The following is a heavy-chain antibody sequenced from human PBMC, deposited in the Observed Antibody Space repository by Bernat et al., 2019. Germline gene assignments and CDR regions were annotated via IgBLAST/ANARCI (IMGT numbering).Heavy chain of an antibody. Sequence: QVQLVQSGAEVKKPGAAMKVSCKASGFTFTSYYMHWVRQAPGQGLEWMGIIIPTAGQTGYAQNFQGRVTMTADTSTNTVYMELSSLRSEDTAVYYCAREMGTTCYFDRRGQGTLLTASS. CDR2: IIPTAGQT. CDR3: AREMGTTCYFDR. D-gene: IGHD2/OR15-2a*01. J-gene: IGHJ4*02. V-gene: IGHV1-46*01. CDR1: GFTFTSYY.